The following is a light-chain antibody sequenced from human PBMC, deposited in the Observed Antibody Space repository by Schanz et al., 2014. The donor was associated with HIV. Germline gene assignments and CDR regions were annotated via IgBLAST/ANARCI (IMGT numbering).Light chain of an antibody. Sequence: DIVMPQSPLSLPVTPGEPASISCRSSQSLLHSTGYNYLSWYLQKPGQSPQLLIYLGSNRASGVPDRFSGGGSDTDFTLKISRVEAEDVGTYYCMQGTYWPPGTFGQGTEVEV. V-gene: IGKV2-28*01. CDR1: QSLLHSTGYNY. CDR2: LGS. J-gene: IGKJ1*01. CDR3: MQGTYWPPGT.